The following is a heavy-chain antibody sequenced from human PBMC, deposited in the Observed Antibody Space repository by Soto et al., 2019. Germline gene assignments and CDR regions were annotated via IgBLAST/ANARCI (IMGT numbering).Heavy chain of an antibody. CDR1: GYTFTSYG. J-gene: IGHJ6*02. CDR2: ISAYNGNT. D-gene: IGHD6-13*01. CDR3: AIVGYLPAAGPYSYYGMDF. Sequence: QVQLVQSGAEVKKPGASVKVSCKASGYTFTSYGISWVRQAPGQGLEWRGWISAYNGNTNYAQKLQGRVTMTTDTSTSTAYMELRSLGSDYTAVYYCAIVGYLPAAGPYSYYGMDFWGQGTTVTFSS. V-gene: IGHV1-18*04.